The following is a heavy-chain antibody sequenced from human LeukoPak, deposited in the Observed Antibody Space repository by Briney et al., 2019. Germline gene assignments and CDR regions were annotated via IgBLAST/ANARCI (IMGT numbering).Heavy chain of an antibody. CDR2: ISNNGGYT. Sequence: GGSLRLSCAASGLIFSSSAMSWVRQAPGKGLEWVSAISNNGGYTYYADSVQGRFTISRDNSKSTLCLQMNSLRAEDTAVYYCAKQLGYCSDGSCYFPYWGQGTLVTVSS. D-gene: IGHD2-15*01. V-gene: IGHV3-23*01. CDR3: AKQLGYCSDGSCYFPY. J-gene: IGHJ4*02. CDR1: GLIFSSSA.